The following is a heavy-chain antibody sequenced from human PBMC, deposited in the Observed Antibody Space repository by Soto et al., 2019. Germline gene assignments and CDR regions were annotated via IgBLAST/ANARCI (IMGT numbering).Heavy chain of an antibody. CDR3: ARDFRGCDHARMDV. CDR2: IYYSGST. Sequence: PSEPLSLTCTVSGGSISSGGYYWSWIRHHPGKGLEWIGYIYYSGSTYYTPSLKSRVTISVDTSKNQLSRKLSSVTAADTAVYYCARDFRGCDHARMDVWGKETRSTASS. V-gene: IGHV4-31*03. D-gene: IGHD3-10*01. CDR1: GGSISSGGYY. J-gene: IGHJ6*03.